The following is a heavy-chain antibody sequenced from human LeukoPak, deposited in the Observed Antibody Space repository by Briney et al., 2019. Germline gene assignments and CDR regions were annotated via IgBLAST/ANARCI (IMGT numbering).Heavy chain of an antibody. D-gene: IGHD2-2*01. J-gene: IGHJ4*02. CDR3: ARDHRRYCSSTSCPADY. Sequence: GRSLRLSCAASGFTFSSYGMHWVRQAPGKGLEWVAVIWYDGSNKYYADSVKGRFTISRDNSKNTLYLQMNSLRAEDTAVYHCARDHRRYCSSTSCPADYWGQGTLVTVSS. CDR1: GFTFSSYG. CDR2: IWYDGSNK. V-gene: IGHV3-33*01.